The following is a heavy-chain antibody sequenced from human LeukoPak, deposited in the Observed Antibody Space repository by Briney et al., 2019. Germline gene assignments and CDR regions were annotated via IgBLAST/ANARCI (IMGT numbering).Heavy chain of an antibody. CDR3: AKPPSSYDKWFDP. CDR2: ISGSGGST. J-gene: IGHJ5*02. Sequence: GGSLRLTCAASGFTFSSYAMNWVRQAPGKGLEGVSAISGSGGSTYYADSVKGRLTISRDNSKNTLYLQMNSMRAEDTAVYYCAKPPSSYDKWFDPWGQGTLVTVSS. CDR1: GFTFSSYA. V-gene: IGHV3-23*01. D-gene: IGHD4-11*01.